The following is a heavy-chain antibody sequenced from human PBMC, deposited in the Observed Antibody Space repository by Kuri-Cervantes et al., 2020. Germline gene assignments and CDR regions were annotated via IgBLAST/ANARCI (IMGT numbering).Heavy chain of an antibody. V-gene: IGHV3-15*01. CDR2: IKSKTDGGTT. CDR3: ARDHCSGGSCYSFGAFDI. J-gene: IGHJ3*02. CDR1: GFTFSNAW. D-gene: IGHD2-15*01. Sequence: GGSLRLSCAASGFTFSNAWMSWVRQAPGKGLEWVGRIKSKTDGGTTDYAAPVKGRFTISRDDSKNTLYLQMNSLRAEDTAVYYCARDHCSGGSCYSFGAFDIWGQGTMVTVSS.